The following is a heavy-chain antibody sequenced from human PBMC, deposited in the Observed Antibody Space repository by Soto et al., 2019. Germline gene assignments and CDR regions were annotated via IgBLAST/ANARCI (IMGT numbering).Heavy chain of an antibody. CDR1: GFTFSSYG. D-gene: IGHD4-17*01. Sequence: SGGSLRLSCAASGFTFSSYGMHWVRQAPGKGLEWVAVIWYDGSNKYYADSVKGRFTISRDNSKNTLYLQMNSLRAEDTAVYYCAREATTGPDAFDIWGQGTMVTVSS. CDR3: AREATTGPDAFDI. V-gene: IGHV3-33*01. CDR2: IWYDGSNK. J-gene: IGHJ3*02.